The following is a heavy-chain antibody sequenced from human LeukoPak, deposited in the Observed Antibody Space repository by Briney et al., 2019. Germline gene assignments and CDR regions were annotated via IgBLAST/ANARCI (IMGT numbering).Heavy chain of an antibody. CDR1: GYSISSGYY. J-gene: IGHJ4*02. D-gene: IGHD6-13*01. V-gene: IGHV4-38-2*01. CDR2: IYHGGST. CDR3: ARYSSSGKGDY. Sequence: SETLSLTCSVSGYSISSGYYWGWIRQPPGKGLEWIGNIYHGGSTYYNSSLKSRVTMSVDTSKNQSSLQLSSVTAADTAVYYCARYSSSGKGDYWGQGTLVTVPS.